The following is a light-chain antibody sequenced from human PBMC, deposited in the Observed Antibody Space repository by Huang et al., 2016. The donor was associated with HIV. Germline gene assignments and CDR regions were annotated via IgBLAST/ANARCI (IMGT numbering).Light chain of an antibody. V-gene: IGKV4-1*01. Sequence: DIVMTQSPASLTVSLGERATINCRSIQSVLYSANSKNSLAWFQQKPGLAPRLLIHWASARESGVPDRFSGSGSGTEFTLTIDRLEAEDAAIYYCQQYYRLPQTFGQGTRVEIK. CDR1: QSVLYSANSKNS. CDR2: WAS. J-gene: IGKJ1*01. CDR3: QQYYRLPQT.